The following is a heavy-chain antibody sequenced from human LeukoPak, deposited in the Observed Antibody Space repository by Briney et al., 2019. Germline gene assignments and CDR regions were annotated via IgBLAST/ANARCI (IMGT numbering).Heavy chain of an antibody. CDR2: IYYSGST. Sequence: SETLSLTCTVSGGSISSSSYYWGWIRQPPGKGLEWIGSIYYSGSTYYNPSLKSRVTISVDTSKNQFSLKLSSVTAADTAVYYCARRGGSSSRADYWGQGTLVTVSS. J-gene: IGHJ4*02. D-gene: IGHD6-6*01. V-gene: IGHV4-39*07. CDR1: GGSISSSSYY. CDR3: ARRGGSSSRADY.